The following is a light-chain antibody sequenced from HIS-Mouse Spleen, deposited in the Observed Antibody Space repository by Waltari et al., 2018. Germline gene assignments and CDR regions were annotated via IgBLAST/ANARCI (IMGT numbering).Light chain of an antibody. J-gene: IGLJ1*01. CDR1: SSDVGGYNY. V-gene: IGLV2-14*01. CDR3: SSYTSSSTYV. Sequence: QSALTQPASVSGSPGQSITISCTGTSSDVGGYNYVPWYQQHPGKPPKPVIYEVSKRPSGVSNRFSGSKSGNTASLTISGLQAEDEADYYCSSYTSSSTYVFGTGTKVTVL. CDR2: EVS.